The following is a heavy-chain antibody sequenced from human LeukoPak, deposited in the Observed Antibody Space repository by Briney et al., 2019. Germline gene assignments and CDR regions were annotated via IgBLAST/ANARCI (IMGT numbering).Heavy chain of an antibody. CDR1: GFTVITND. CDR3: ARGVEPLAANTLAY. V-gene: IGHV3-53*01. D-gene: IGHD1-14*01. J-gene: IGHJ4*02. CDR2: LYSDGNT. Sequence: GGSLRLSCAASGFTVITNDMTCVRQAPGKGLEWVSVLYSDGNTKYAASVQGRFTISRDNSKNTLYLEMNSLSPDDTAVYYCARGVEPLAANTLAYWGQGTLVTVSS.